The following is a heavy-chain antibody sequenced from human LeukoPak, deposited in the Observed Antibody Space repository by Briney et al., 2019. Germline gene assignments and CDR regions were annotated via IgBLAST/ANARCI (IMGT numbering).Heavy chain of an antibody. V-gene: IGHV3-7*01. CDR2: IKRDGGEK. CDR1: TFTFTPGW. D-gene: IGHD5-18*01. Sequence: GGSLRLSCEASTFTFTPGWMCWVRQAPGKGLEWVAMIKRDGGEKYYVDSVKGRFTISRDNAKKSLYLQMDSLRDEDTAVYYCASLDTAHPSGVYWGQGTLVTVSS. CDR3: ASLDTAHPSGVY. J-gene: IGHJ4*02.